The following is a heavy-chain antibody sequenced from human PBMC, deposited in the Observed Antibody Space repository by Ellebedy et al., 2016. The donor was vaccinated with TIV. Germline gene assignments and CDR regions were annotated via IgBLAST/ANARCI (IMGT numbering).Heavy chain of an antibody. V-gene: IGHV1-8*01. Sequence: ASVKVSXXASGYTFSTLDINWVRQAPGQGLEWMGWMDPKSGNTAYAQKFQGRVSMTRDTSINTAYMELTRLTSEDTAVYYCAVGATVTTPENYHYYGMNVWGQGTTVTVSS. CDR2: MDPKSGNT. J-gene: IGHJ6*02. D-gene: IGHD4-17*01. CDR1: GYTFSTLD. CDR3: AVGATVTTPENYHYYGMNV.